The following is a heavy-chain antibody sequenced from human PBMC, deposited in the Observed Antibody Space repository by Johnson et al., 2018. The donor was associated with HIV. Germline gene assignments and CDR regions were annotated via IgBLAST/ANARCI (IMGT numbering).Heavy chain of an antibody. CDR3: ARAPEVRGVDAFDI. V-gene: IGHV3-69-1*01. CDR1: GFTFEDYG. CDR2: SSSGNTM. J-gene: IGHJ3*02. Sequence: VQLVESGGRVVRPGGSLRLSCAASGFTFEDYGMSWVREAPGKGLVWVSRSSSGNTMYYADSVKGRFTISRDNAKNSLYLQMNILRAEDTAVYYCARAPEVRGVDAFDIWGQGTMVTVSS. D-gene: IGHD3-10*01.